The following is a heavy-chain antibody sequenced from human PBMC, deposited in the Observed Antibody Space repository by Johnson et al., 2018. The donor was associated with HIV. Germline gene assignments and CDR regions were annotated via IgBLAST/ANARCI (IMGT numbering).Heavy chain of an antibody. CDR3: ARDLPSTMIVVVIQPRDAFDI. CDR1: GFTFSSYG. D-gene: IGHD3-22*01. J-gene: IGHJ3*02. V-gene: IGHV3-30*02. CDR2: IRYDGSNK. Sequence: QVQLVESGGGVVRPGESLRLSCAASGFTFSSYGMHWVRQAPGKGLEWVAFIRYDGSNKYYTDPVKGRFTISRDNSKNTLYLQMNSLRAEDTAVYYCARDLPSTMIVVVIQPRDAFDIWGQGTMVTVSS.